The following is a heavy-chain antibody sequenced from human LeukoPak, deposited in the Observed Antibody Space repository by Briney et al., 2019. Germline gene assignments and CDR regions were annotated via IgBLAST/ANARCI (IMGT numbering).Heavy chain of an antibody. CDR1: GFTLIRYS. CDR3: ARKTDHQTGGDY. Sequence: GGSLRLSCAASGFTLIRYSMNWVRQAPGKGREWVSYISNNNSTIYYADSVKGRFTISRDNAKNSLYLQMNSLRAEDTAVYYCARKTDHQTGGDYWGQGTLVTVSS. V-gene: IGHV3-48*01. J-gene: IGHJ4*02. D-gene: IGHD1-1*01. CDR2: ISNNNSTI.